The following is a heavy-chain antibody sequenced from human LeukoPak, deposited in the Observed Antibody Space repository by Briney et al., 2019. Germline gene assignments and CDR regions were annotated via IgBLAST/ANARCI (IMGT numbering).Heavy chain of an antibody. D-gene: IGHD3-10*01. CDR2: ISYDGSNK. CDR3: ARDPSLWFGELVYPPTGIDY. V-gene: IGHV3-30-3*01. CDR1: RFTFSNYA. J-gene: IGHJ4*02. Sequence: GRSLRLPCAASRFTFSNYAMHWVRQAPGKGLEWVPLISYDGSNKYYADSVKGRFTISRDNSKHTLYLQMNSLRTEDTAVYYCARDPSLWFGELVYPPTGIDYWGQGTLVTVSS.